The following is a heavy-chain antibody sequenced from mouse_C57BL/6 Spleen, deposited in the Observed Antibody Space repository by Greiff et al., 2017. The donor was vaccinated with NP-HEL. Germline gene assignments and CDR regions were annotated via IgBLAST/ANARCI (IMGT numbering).Heavy chain of an antibody. CDR1: GYAFSSSW. Sequence: QVQLKESGPELVKPGASVKISCKASGYAFSSSWMNWVKQRPGKGLEWIGRIYPGDGDTNYNGKFKGKATLTADKSSSTAYMQLSSLTSEDSAVYFCARDPYYYGSSLYAMDYWGQGTSVTVSS. CDR2: IYPGDGDT. D-gene: IGHD1-1*01. V-gene: IGHV1-82*01. CDR3: ARDPYYYGSSLYAMDY. J-gene: IGHJ4*01.